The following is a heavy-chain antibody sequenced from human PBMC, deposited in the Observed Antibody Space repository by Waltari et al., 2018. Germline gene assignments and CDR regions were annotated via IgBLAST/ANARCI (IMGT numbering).Heavy chain of an antibody. Sequence: QVQLQQSGPGLVTSSQTLSLTCTVSGGPITSGSYYWTCIRPPAGKRLEWIWRTYTSGSTNYTPSCESRVTIAGDTSKDQFSLKLSSVTAADTAVYFCARGTYSYGFGNYYYHYGMDAWGQGTTVTVSS. CDR1: GGPITSGSYY. V-gene: IGHV4-61*02. CDR3: ARGTYSYGFGNYYYHYGMDA. J-gene: IGHJ6*02. CDR2: TYTSGST. D-gene: IGHD5-18*01.